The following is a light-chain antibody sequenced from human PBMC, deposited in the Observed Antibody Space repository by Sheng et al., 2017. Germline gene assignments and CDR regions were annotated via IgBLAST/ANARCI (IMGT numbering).Light chain of an antibody. V-gene: IGLV3-21*02. CDR2: DDR. CDR1: NIESKS. Sequence: SYELTQPPSVAVAPGQTARITCGGNNIESKSVHWYQQKPGRAPVLVVYDDRDRPSGIPERFSGSNSGNTATLTISRGEAGDEADYYCQVWDSNSDHVVFGGGTKLTVL. J-gene: IGLJ2*01. CDR3: QVWDSNSDHVV.